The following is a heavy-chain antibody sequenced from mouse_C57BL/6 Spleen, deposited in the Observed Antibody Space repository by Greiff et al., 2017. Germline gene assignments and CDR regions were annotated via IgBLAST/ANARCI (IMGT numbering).Heavy chain of an antibody. CDR1: GYTFTSYW. J-gene: IGHJ4*01. D-gene: IGHD4-1*01. V-gene: IGHV1-69*01. Sequence: QVQLQQPGAELVMPGASVKLSCKASGYTFTSYWMHWVKQRPGQGLEWIGEIDPSDSYTNYNQKFKGKSTLTVDKSSSTAYMQLSSLTSEDSAVYYCARSLTGNYYAMDYWGQGTSVTVSS. CDR2: IDPSDSYT. CDR3: ARSLTGNYYAMDY.